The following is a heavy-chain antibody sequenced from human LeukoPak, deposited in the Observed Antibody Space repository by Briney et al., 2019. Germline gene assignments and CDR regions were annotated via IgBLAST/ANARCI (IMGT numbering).Heavy chain of an antibody. CDR3: ANPCSGGTCFPHW. D-gene: IGHD2-15*01. V-gene: IGHV3-74*01. Sequence: PGGSLRLSCAASGFTFSGYWMHWVRQAPGKGLVWVSRINSVGSSTSYADSVKGRFTISRDNAKNTMYLQMNSLRVEDTAVYYCANPCSGGTCFPHWWGQGTLVTVSS. CDR1: GFTFSGYW. CDR2: INSVGSST. J-gene: IGHJ4*02.